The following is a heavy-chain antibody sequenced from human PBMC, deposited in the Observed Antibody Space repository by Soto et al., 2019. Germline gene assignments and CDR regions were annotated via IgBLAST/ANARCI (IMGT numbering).Heavy chain of an antibody. V-gene: IGHV3-23*01. CDR3: AKGREYSSCWYVGY. CDR1: GFTFSSYA. CDR2: ISGSGGST. D-gene: IGHD6-19*01. Sequence: GSLRLSCAASGFTFSSYAMSWVRQAPGKGLEWVSAISGSGGSTYYADSVKGRFTISRDNSKNTLYLQMNSLRAEDTAVYYCAKGREYSSCWYVGYWGQGTLVTVSS. J-gene: IGHJ4*02.